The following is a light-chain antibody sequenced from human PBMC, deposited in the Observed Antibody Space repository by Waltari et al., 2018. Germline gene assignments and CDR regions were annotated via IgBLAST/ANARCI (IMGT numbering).Light chain of an antibody. Sequence: QSALTQPASVSGSPGQSITISCTGTISDVGGYNFVFWSQQAHPGKAPKLLLFEVNNRPSEISARFVGSKSGNTASLTSSGLQAEDEADYYCSSYTSSHTVVFGGGTKLTVL. CDR3: SSYTSSHTVV. CDR2: EVN. J-gene: IGLJ3*02. V-gene: IGLV2-14*01. CDR1: ISDVGGYNF.